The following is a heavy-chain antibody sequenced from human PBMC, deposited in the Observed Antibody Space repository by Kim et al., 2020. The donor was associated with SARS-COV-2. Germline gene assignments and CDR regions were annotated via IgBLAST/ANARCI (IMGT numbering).Heavy chain of an antibody. CDR1: GFTFSSYW. CDR2: IKQDGSEK. V-gene: IGHV3-7*03. Sequence: GGSLRLSCAASGFTFSSYWMSWVRQAPGKGLEWVANIKQDGSEKYYVDSVKGRFTISRDNAKNSLYLQMNSLRAEDTAVYYCARDASYSSSSWGAYYYYGMDVWGQGTTVTVSS. D-gene: IGHD6-6*01. CDR3: ARDASYSSSSWGAYYYYGMDV. J-gene: IGHJ6*02.